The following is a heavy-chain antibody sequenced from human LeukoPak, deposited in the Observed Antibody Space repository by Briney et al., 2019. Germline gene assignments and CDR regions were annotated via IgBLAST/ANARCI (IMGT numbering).Heavy chain of an antibody. CDR3: ARGRSLIAAAVTGYLDY. V-gene: IGHV3-30*04. CDR2: ISYDGSDK. D-gene: IGHD6-13*01. J-gene: IGHJ4*02. CDR1: GFTFSNYT. Sequence: GGSLRLSCAASGFTFSNYTMHWVRQAPGKGLEWVALISYDGSDKYYVDSVKGRFTISRDKSKNTLYLQMNSPRAEDTAVYYCARGRSLIAAAVTGYLDYWGQGTLVTVSS.